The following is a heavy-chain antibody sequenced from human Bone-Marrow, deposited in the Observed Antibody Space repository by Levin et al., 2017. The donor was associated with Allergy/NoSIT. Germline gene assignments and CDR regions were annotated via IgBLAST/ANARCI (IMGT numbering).Heavy chain of an antibody. CDR2: INEDGSEK. D-gene: IGHD6-13*01. Sequence: PGGSLRLSCAASGFTSSWYWLAWIRQTPEKGLEWVANINEDGSEKYHVDSVKGRFTISRDNAKNSLYLQMNSLRDEDTAVYYCARDGLQLVPLDCWGQGTLVTVSS. CDR3: ARDGLQLVPLDC. V-gene: IGHV3-7*01. CDR1: GFTSSWYW. J-gene: IGHJ4*02.